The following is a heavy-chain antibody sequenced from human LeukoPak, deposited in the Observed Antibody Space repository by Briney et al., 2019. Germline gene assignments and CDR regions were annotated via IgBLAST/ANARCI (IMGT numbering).Heavy chain of an antibody. D-gene: IGHD2-15*01. CDR2: ISSNGDNT. Sequence: PGGSLRLSCSVSGFTFSTYVMHWVRQAPGKGLEYVSAISSNGDNTYYADSVKGRFTISRDNSKNTLYLQMSSLRADDTAVYYCVREVVVAATRCNWFDPWGQGTLVTVSS. CDR3: VREVVVAATRCNWFDP. V-gene: IGHV3-64D*06. J-gene: IGHJ5*02. CDR1: GFTFSTYV.